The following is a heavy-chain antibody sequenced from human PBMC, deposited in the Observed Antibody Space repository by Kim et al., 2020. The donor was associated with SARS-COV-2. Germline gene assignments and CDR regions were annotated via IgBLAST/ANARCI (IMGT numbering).Heavy chain of an antibody. J-gene: IGHJ5*02. CDR1: GYSFTSYW. D-gene: IGHD3-16*02. CDR3: ARHTPNMITFGGVIERFDP. CDR2: IDPSDSYT. Sequence: GESLKISCKGSGYSFTSYWIGWVRQMPGKGLEWMGRIDPSDSYTNYSPSFQGHVTISADKSISTAYLQWSSLKASDTAMYYCARHTPNMITFGGVIERFDPWGQGTLVTVSS. V-gene: IGHV5-10-1*01.